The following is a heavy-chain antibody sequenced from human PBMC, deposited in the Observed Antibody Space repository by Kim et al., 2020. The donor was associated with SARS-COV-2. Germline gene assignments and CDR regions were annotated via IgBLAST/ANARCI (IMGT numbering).Heavy chain of an antibody. Sequence: TDAVNGSFTSSRDNSKNTLNLQMNSLRAEDTAVYYCARAGWDTLFRGPRYWGQGTLVTVSS. J-gene: IGHJ4*02. D-gene: IGHD3-10*01. V-gene: IGHV3-30*10. CDR3: ARAGWDTLFRGPRY.